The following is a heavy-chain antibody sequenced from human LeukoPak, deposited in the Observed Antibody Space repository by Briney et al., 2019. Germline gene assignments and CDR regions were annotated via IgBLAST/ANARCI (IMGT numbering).Heavy chain of an antibody. Sequence: ASVKVSCKASGYTFTSYYMHWVRQAPGQGLEWMGIINPSGGSTSYAQKFQGRVTMTRDTSTSTVYMELSSLGSEDTAVYYCARWTAQDQTSDHTRGFDYWGQGTLVTVSS. V-gene: IGHV1-46*01. CDR3: ARWTAQDQTSDHTRGFDY. J-gene: IGHJ4*02. CDR2: INPSGGST. CDR1: GYTFTSYY. D-gene: IGHD2-2*01.